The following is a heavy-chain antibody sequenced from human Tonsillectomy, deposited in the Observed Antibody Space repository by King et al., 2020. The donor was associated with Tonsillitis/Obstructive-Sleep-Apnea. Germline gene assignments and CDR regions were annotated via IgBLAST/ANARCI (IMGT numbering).Heavy chain of an antibody. CDR1: GFTFSDHY. V-gene: IGHV3-72*01. CDR3: ARVRCSGGFYVLDH. D-gene: IGHD2-15*01. CDR2: TRNKANSYTT. Sequence: VQLVESGGGLVQPGGSLRLSCAASGFTFSDHYMDWVRQAPGKGLEWVGRTRNKANSYTTEYAASVKGRFTIASDDSKNSLYLKMNSLKSEDTAVYYWARVRCSGGFYVLDHWGQGTLVTVSS. J-gene: IGHJ4*02.